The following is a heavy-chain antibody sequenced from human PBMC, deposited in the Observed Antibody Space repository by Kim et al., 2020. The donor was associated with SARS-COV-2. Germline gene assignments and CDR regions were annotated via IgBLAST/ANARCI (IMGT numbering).Heavy chain of an antibody. CDR3: PRSEGCARCHPFDY. V-gene: IGHV4-59*12. CDR2: IFYGGDT. J-gene: IGHJ4*02. CDR1: SDSFSAYY. Sequence: SETLSLTCSVSSDSFSAYYWSWIRHLPGKRLEWIGYIFYGGDTNYNPSLKSRVTISWDTSRDQFSLDLTSVTDADTAGHYCPRSEGCARCHPFDYWGQG.